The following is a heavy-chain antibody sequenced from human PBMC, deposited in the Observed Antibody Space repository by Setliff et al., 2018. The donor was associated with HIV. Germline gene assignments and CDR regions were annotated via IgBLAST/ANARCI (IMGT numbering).Heavy chain of an antibody. CDR1: RSTFNSHT. V-gene: IGHV1-18*01. D-gene: IGHD3-22*01. CDR3: VRDDNYFDTTGYYPYFDY. CDR2: IAGHNGDT. Sequence: ASVNVSCKASRSTFNSHTINWVRQAPGQGLEWMGWIAGHNGDTKYDQMLQGRVTVAADISTSTVYMELRSLRSDDTAMYYCVRDDNYFDTTGYYPYFDYWGQGTQVTVSS. J-gene: IGHJ4*02.